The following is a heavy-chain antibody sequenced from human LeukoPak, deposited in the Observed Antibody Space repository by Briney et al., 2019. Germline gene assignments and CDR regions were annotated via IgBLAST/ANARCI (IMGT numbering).Heavy chain of an antibody. CDR2: ISSSSSYI. D-gene: IGHD4-17*01. J-gene: IGHJ4*02. CDR1: GFTFSSYS. CDR3: AREQDYGDLIDY. Sequence: GGSLRLSCAASGFTFSSYSMNWVRQAPGKGLEWVSSISSSSSYIYYADSVKGRFTTSRDNAKNSLYLQMNSLRAEDTAVYYCAREQDYGDLIDYWGQGTMVTVSS. V-gene: IGHV3-21*01.